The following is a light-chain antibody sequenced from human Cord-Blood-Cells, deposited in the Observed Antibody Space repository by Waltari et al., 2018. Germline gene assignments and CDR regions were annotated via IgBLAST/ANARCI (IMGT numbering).Light chain of an antibody. J-gene: IGLJ2*01. V-gene: IGLV2-23*01. Sequence: SALTHPASVSGSPGQLITLSCTGTSSSVGRYNLVSWYQQHPGKAPKLRIYEGSKRPSGVSNRFSGSKSGNTASLTISGLQAEDEADYYCCSYAGSVVFGGGTKLTVL. CDR3: CSYAGSVV. CDR1: SSSVGRYNL. CDR2: EGS.